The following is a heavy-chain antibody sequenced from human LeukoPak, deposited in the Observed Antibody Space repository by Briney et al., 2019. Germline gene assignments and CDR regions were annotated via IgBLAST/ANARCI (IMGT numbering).Heavy chain of an antibody. V-gene: IGHV3-21*01. CDR2: IDSSSSHI. CDR3: ARDFRTQLDGYSPPYHFDY. Sequence: GGSLRLSCAASGFPFSIDSMSWVRQAPGKGLEWVSSIDSSSSHIYYADSMRGRFIISRDNAKNSLFLQMNSLRAEDTAVYYCARDFRTQLDGYSPPYHFDYWGQGALVTVSS. D-gene: IGHD5-24*01. CDR1: GFPFSIDS. J-gene: IGHJ4*02.